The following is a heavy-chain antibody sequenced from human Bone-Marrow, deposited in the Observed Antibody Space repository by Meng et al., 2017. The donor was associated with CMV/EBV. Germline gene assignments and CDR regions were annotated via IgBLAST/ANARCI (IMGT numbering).Heavy chain of an antibody. Sequence: GESLKISCAASGFTFSSYGMHWVRQAPGKGLEWVAVISYDGSNKYYADSVKGRFTISRDNSKNTLYLQMNSLRAEDTAVYYCARDRRDYFDYWGQGTLVTVSS. V-gene: IGHV3-30*19. CDR2: ISYDGSNK. CDR1: GFTFSSYG. CDR3: ARDRRDYFDY. J-gene: IGHJ4*02.